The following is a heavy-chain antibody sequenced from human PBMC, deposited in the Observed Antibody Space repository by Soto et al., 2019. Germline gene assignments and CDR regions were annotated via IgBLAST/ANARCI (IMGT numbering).Heavy chain of an antibody. CDR3: AREERSRIAAAGNYYYYYMDV. CDR2: IWYDGSNK. D-gene: IGHD6-13*01. Sequence: GGSLRLSCAASGFTFSSYGMHWVRQAPGKGLEWVAVIWYDGSNKYYADSVKGRFTISRDNSKNTLYLQMNSLGAEDTAVYYCAREERSRIAAAGNYYYYYMDVWGKGTTVTVSS. CDR1: GFTFSSYG. V-gene: IGHV3-33*01. J-gene: IGHJ6*03.